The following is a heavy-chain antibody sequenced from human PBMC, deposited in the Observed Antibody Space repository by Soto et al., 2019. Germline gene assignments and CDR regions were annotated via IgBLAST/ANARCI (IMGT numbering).Heavy chain of an antibody. CDR2: VFHTGNT. V-gene: IGHV4-4*02. CDR3: ARKAWVRFDY. J-gene: IGHJ4*02. Sequence: ATLSLTCAVSGDSISSSVWWTWVRQPPGKGLEWIGEVFHTGNTNYNPSLKSRVTMSVDKSTNEFSLKVTSVTAADTAIYYCARKAWVRFDYWGQGALVTVSS. CDR1: GDSISSSVW. D-gene: IGHD7-27*01.